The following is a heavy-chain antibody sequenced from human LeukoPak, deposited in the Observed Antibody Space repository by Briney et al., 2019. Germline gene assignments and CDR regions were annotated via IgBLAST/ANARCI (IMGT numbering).Heavy chain of an antibody. J-gene: IGHJ3*02. CDR3: ARDFDSLLDAFDI. CDR1: GFIFDDYD. CDR2: IYSGVST. D-gene: IGHD3-9*01. V-gene: IGHV3-53*01. Sequence: GGSLRLSCAASGFIFDDYDMNWVRQAPGKGLEWVSVIYSGVSTYYADSVKGRFTISRDNSKNTLYLQMNSLRAEDTAVYYCARDFDSLLDAFDIWGQGTMVTVSS.